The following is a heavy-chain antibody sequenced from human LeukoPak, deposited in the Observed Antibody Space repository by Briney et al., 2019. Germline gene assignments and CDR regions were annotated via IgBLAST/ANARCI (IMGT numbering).Heavy chain of an antibody. J-gene: IGHJ5*02. CDR1: GFTFSSYA. CDR2: IYYSGST. Sequence: PGGSLRLSCAASGFTFSSYAMSWVRQPPGKGLEWIGYIYYSGSTSYNPSLRSRVTISVDTSKNQFSLKLSSVTAADTAIYYCAKDPNEYSNYNWFDPWGQGTLVAVSS. V-gene: IGHV4-59*01. D-gene: IGHD4-11*01. CDR3: AKDPNEYSNYNWFDP.